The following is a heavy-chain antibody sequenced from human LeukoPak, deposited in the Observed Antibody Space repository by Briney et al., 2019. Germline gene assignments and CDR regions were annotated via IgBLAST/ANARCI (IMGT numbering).Heavy chain of an antibody. V-gene: IGHV3-20*04. Sequence: GGSLRLSCAASGFTFDDYGMSWVRRAPGKGLEWVFGINWNGGKTGYADSVKGRFTISRDNAKNSLHLQMNSLRAEDTALYYCARDSLIYDSSGYYWQNWVQGSVVTVSS. CDR3: ARDSLIYDSSGYYWQN. J-gene: IGHJ4*02. CDR1: GFTFDDYG. CDR2: INWNGGKT. D-gene: IGHD3-22*01.